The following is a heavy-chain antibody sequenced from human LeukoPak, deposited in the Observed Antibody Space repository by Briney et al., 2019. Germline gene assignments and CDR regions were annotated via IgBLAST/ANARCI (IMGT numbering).Heavy chain of an antibody. V-gene: IGHV3-23*01. CDR2: ISGSGGST. J-gene: IGHJ4*02. D-gene: IGHD3-10*01. Sequence: GSLRLSCAASGFTFSSYAMSWVRQAPGKGLEWVSAISGSGGSTYYADSVKGRFTISRDNSKNTLYLQMNSLRAEDTAVYYCAKGDYYGSGSYYNVYYFDYWGQGTLVTVSS. CDR3: AKGDYYGSGSYYNVYYFDY. CDR1: GFTFSSYA.